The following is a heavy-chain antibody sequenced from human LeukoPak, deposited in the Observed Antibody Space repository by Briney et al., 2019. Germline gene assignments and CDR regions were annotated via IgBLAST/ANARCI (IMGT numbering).Heavy chain of an antibody. CDR1: GYTLTELS. D-gene: IGHD6-13*01. Sequence: GASVTVSCKVSGYTLTELSMHWVRQAPGKGLEWMGGFDPEDGETIYAQKFQGRVTMTEDTSKDTAYMELSSLRSEETAVYYCATAGGFEQQLEFDYWGQGTLVTVSS. CDR2: FDPEDGET. CDR3: ATAGGFEQQLEFDY. J-gene: IGHJ4*02. V-gene: IGHV1-24*01.